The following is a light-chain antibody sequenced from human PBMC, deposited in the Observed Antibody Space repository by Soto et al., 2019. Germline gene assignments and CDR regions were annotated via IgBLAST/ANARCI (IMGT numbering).Light chain of an antibody. V-gene: IGKV3-20*01. Sequence: EIVLTQSPGTLSLSPGERATLSCRTSQSVGRNYLAWYQQKPGQAPRLLIYGASSRATGIPDRFSGSGSGTDFTLTISRLEPEDRAVYYCQQYSSSATFGGGTKVEIK. CDR2: GAS. CDR3: QQYSSSAT. J-gene: IGKJ4*01. CDR1: QSVGRNY.